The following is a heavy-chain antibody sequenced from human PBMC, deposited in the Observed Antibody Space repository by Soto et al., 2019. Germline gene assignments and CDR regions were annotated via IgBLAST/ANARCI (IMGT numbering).Heavy chain of an antibody. CDR1: GFTFSDYY. CDR2: SRDKGNSYST. V-gene: IGHV3-72*01. Sequence: EVQLVESGGGLVQPGGSLRLSCAGSGFTFSDYYIDWVRQAPGKGLEWVGRSRDKGNSYSTDYAESGKGRFTISREASKNTLFLQMNSLKTEDTAVYSCTRSITGTTSSDYWGQGTLVTVSS. CDR3: TRSITGTTSSDY. J-gene: IGHJ4*02. D-gene: IGHD1-7*01.